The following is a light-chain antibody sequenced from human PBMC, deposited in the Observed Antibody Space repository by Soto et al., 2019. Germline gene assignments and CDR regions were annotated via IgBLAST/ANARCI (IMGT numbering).Light chain of an antibody. Sequence: EVVMTQSPLSLPVTLGQPASISCRSSQSLVYSDGIAYLNWFHQRPGQSPRRLSYTVSSWHSGVPARFSGSGSGTDFTLTISRLEAEDVAAYYCMQGKHWPPTFGRGTKVEIK. CDR3: MQGKHWPPT. CDR1: QSLVYSDGIAY. V-gene: IGKV2D-30*01. CDR2: TVS. J-gene: IGKJ1*01.